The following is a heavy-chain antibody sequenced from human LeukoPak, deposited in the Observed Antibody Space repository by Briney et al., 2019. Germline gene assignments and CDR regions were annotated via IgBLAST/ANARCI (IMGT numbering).Heavy chain of an antibody. J-gene: IGHJ4*02. CDR2: ISSSGSTI. CDR1: GFTFSSYE. V-gene: IGHV3-48*03. CDR3: AREGGSSIYFDY. Sequence: GGSLRLSCAASGFTFSSYEMNWVRQAPGKGLEWVSYISSSGSTIYYADSVKGRFTISRDNAKNSLYLQMNSLRAEDTAVYYCAREGGSSIYFDYWGQGTLVTVSS. D-gene: IGHD6-13*01.